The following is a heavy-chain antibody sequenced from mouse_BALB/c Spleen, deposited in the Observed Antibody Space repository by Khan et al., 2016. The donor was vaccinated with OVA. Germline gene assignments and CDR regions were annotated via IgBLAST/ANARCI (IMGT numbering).Heavy chain of an antibody. CDR1: GYSITSDYA. J-gene: IGHJ4*01. CDR3: ARDGYRYNYAMDY. Sequence: EVKLEESGPGLVKPSQSLSLTCTVTGYSITSDYAWNWIRQFPGNKLEWMGYISYSGSTNYNPSLKSRTSITRDTSKNQYFLQLNSVTTEDTATYYGARDGYRYNYAMDYWGQGTSVTVSS. CDR2: ISYSGST. V-gene: IGHV3-2*02. D-gene: IGHD2-3*01.